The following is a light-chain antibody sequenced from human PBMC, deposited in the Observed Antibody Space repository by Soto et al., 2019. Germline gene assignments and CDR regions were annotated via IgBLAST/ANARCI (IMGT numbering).Light chain of an antibody. Sequence: ATLSVPPGERVTLSCRASQSIYNKVAWYQQKPGQAPRLLIYGASTRATGISARFSGSGSGTEFTLTISSLQSEDFAVYYCQQYNNWPPIPFGQGTRLEI. CDR1: QSIYNK. CDR2: GAS. CDR3: QQYNNWPPIP. V-gene: IGKV3-15*01. J-gene: IGKJ5*01.